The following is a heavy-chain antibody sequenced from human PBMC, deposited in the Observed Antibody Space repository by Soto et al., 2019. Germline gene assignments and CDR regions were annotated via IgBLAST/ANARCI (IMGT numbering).Heavy chain of an antibody. CDR1: GYTFTSYG. J-gene: IGHJ4*02. V-gene: IGHV1-18*01. CDR3: ASSLLVGYGLEGESD. CDR2: ISAYNGNT. Sequence: QVQLVQSGAEVKKPGASVKVSCKASGYTFTSYGISWVRQAPGQGLEWMGWISAYNGNTNYAQKLQGRVTMTTDPSTSTANMERRSLRSDDTAVYYCASSLLVGYGLEGESDWGQGTLVTVSS. D-gene: IGHD5-18*01.